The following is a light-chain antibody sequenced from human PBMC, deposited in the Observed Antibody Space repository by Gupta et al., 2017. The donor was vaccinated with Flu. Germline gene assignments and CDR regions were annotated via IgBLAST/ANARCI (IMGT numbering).Light chain of an antibody. CDR2: EDN. CDR1: SGSIASNY. V-gene: IGLV6-57*01. CDR3: QSYDSNNRV. J-gene: IGLJ3*02. Sequence: NFMLTQPHSVSASPGTTVTISCTRSSGSIASNYVQWYRQRPGSSPTPVIYEDNQRPSGVPDRFSGSIDSSSTSASLTISGLKTEDGDDYYCQSYDSNNRVFGGGTKLTVL.